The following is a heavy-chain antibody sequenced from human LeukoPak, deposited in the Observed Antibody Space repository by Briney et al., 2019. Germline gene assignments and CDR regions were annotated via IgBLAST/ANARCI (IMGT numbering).Heavy chain of an antibody. CDR2: INAGNGNT. CDR3: ARGPGYSYGYGYFDY. CDR1: GYTFTSYA. Sequence: ASVKVSCKASGYTFTSYAMHWVRQAPGQRLEWMGWINAGNGNTKYSQKFQGRVTITRDTSASTAYMELSSLRSEDTAVYYCARGPGYSYGYGYFDYWGQGTLVTVSS. D-gene: IGHD5-18*01. V-gene: IGHV1-3*01. J-gene: IGHJ4*02.